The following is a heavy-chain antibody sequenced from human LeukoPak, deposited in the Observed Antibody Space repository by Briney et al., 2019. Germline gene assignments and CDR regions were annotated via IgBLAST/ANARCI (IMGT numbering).Heavy chain of an antibody. CDR2: IRSKANSYAT. J-gene: IGHJ4*02. D-gene: IGHD2-2*01. Sequence: GGSLGLSCAASGFTFSGSAMHWVRQASGKGLEWVGRIRSKANSYATAYAASVKGRFTISRDDSKNTAYLQMNSLKTEDTAVYYCTRQGGYCSSTSCYHFDYWGQGTLVTVSS. CDR1: GFTFSGSA. V-gene: IGHV3-73*01. CDR3: TRQGGYCSSTSCYHFDY.